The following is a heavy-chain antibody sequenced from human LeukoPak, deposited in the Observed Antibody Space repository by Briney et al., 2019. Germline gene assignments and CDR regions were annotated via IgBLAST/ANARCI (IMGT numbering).Heavy chain of an antibody. J-gene: IGHJ4*02. Sequence: SETLSLTCTVSGGSISSHYWSWIRQPPGEGLEWIGYIYYSGSTNYNPSLKSRVTISVDTSKNQFSLKLSSVTAADTAVYYCARTGRDGYNFDYWGQGTLVTVSS. V-gene: IGHV4-59*11. CDR1: GGSISSHY. CDR3: ARTGRDGYNFDY. D-gene: IGHD5-24*01. CDR2: IYYSGST.